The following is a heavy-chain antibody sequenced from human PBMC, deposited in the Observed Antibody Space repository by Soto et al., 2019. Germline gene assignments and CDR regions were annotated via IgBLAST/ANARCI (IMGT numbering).Heavy chain of an antibody. CDR3: ARGIWNIEEITYRFYFDP. V-gene: IGHV4-30-2*01. CDR2: ISQTGAT. D-gene: IGHD2-15*01. Sequence: SLSVTSAVSGGSLTSGAYSWIWILQPPGNVLECLGYISQTGATYSNPSLERRVTRSMDRSKNAFSLNLSSVTADDTAVYYCARGIWNIEEITYRFYFDPWGPGTMVTVSS. J-gene: IGHJ5*02. CDR1: GGSLTSGAYS.